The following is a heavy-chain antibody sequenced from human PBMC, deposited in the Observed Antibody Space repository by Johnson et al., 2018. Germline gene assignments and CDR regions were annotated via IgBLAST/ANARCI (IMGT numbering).Heavy chain of an antibody. D-gene: IGHD1-26*01. V-gene: IGHV1-69*01. CDR3: ARVFEKGGRRPHYYYYMDV. CDR1: GGTFSSSA. CDR2: ILPMFGTA. J-gene: IGHJ6*03. Sequence: QVQLVESGAEVKKPGSSVKVSCKASGGTFSSSAISWVRQAPGQGLEWMGGILPMFGTANYPQKFQGRVTITADESTSTAYMELSSLRSGDTAVYYCARVFEKGGRRPHYYYYMDVWGKGTTVTVSS.